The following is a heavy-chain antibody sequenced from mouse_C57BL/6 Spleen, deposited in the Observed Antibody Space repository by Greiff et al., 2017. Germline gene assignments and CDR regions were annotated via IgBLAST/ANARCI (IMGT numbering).Heavy chain of an antibody. D-gene: IGHD1-1*01. CDR1: GYAFSSSW. J-gene: IGHJ1*03. Sequence: VQLQQSGPELVKPGASVKISCKASGYAFSSSWLNWVKQRPGKGLEWIGRIYPGDGDTNYNVKFKGKATLTADKSSSTANMQLSSLTSEDSAVYCCAREGNSSGYFDVWGTGTTVTVSS. CDR3: AREGNSSGYFDV. V-gene: IGHV1-82*01. CDR2: IYPGDGDT.